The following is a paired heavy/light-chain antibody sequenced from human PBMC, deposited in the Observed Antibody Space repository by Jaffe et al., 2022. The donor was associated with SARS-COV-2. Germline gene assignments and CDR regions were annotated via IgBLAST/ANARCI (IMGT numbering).Heavy chain of an antibody. J-gene: IGHJ4*02. D-gene: IGHD4-17*01. CDR1: GFNFRNYA. Sequence: EVQLVESGGGLVQPGGSLRLSCAASGFNFRNYAMSWVRQAPGKGLECVSVISGGDGGTDYADSVKGRFTISRDNSRKTLFLQMNSLRAEDTAVYYCARSSGFAVTTYFDSWGLGSLVTVSS. CDR3: ARSSGFAVTTYFDS. V-gene: IGHV3-23*04. CDR2: ISGGDGGT.
Light chain of an antibody. CDR1: SSDVGYSNY. V-gene: IGLV2-14*03. CDR3: SSYRINSIPV. CDR2: DVS. J-gene: IGLJ2*01. Sequence: QSALTQPASVSGSPGQSITISCTGTSSDVGYSNYVSWYLHHPGKAPKLMIYDVSNRPSGVSNRFSGSKSGNTASLTISGLQAEDEADFYCSSYRINSIPVFGGGTKLTVL.